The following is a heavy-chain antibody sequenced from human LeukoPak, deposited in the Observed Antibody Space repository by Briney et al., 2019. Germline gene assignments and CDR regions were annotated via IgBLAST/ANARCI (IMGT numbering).Heavy chain of an antibody. J-gene: IGHJ6*02. D-gene: IGHD2/OR15-2a*01. CDR2: IWYDGSNK. CDR1: GFTFSSYG. CDR3: ARIGTTTRGPAGLDV. V-gene: IGHV3-33*01. Sequence: GRSLRLSCAASGFTFSSYGMHWVRQAPGKGLEWVAVIWYDGSNKHYADSVKGRFTISRDNSKNSLYLHMNSLRAEDTGVYYCARIGTTTRGPAGLDVWGQGTTVTVSS.